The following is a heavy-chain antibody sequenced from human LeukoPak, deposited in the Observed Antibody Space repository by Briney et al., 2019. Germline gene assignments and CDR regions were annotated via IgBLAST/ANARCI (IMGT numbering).Heavy chain of an antibody. CDR1: GFTFSSYG. Sequence: GRSLRLSCAASGFTFSSYGMHWVRQAPGKGLEWVAVVWYDGSNKYYADSVKGRFTISRDNSKNTLYLQMNSLRAEDTVVYYCAKDGEVRSYYYMDVWGRGTTVTVSS. CDR3: AKDGEVRSYYYMDV. D-gene: IGHD3-16*01. V-gene: IGHV3-33*06. J-gene: IGHJ6*03. CDR2: VWYDGSNK.